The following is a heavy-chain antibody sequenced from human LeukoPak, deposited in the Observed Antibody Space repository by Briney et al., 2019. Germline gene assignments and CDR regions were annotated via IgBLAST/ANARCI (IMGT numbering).Heavy chain of an antibody. CDR2: IYSGGST. CDR1: GFTVSSNY. V-gene: IGHV3-66*01. D-gene: IGHD6-19*01. CDR3: ARGTPSPPGSGYDP. Sequence: GGSLRLSCAASGFTVSSNYMSWVRQAPGKGLEWVSVIYSGGSTYYADSVKGRFTISRDNSKNTLYLQMNSLRAEDTAVYYCARGTPSPPGSGYDPWGQGTLVTVSS. J-gene: IGHJ5*02.